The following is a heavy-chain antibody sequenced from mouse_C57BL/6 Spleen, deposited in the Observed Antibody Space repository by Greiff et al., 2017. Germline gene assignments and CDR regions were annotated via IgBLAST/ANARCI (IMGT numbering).Heavy chain of an antibody. J-gene: IGHJ4*01. CDR3: ASPRYYGGAMDY. Sequence: EVKLQESGGDLVKPGGSLKLSCAASGFTFSSYGMSWVRQTPDKRLEWVATISSGGSYTYYPDSVKGRFTITRDNATNTLYLQMSSLKSENTAMYYCASPRYYGGAMDYWGQGTSVTVSS. CDR1: GFTFSSYG. V-gene: IGHV5-6*01. D-gene: IGHD1-1*01. CDR2: ISSGGSYT.